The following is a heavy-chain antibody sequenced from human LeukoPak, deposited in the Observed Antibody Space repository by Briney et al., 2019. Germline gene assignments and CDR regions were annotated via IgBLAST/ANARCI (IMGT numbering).Heavy chain of an antibody. V-gene: IGHV4-4*07. CDR1: GGSISSYY. Sequence: PSETLSLTCTVSGGSISSYYWSWIRQPAGKGLEWIGRIYTSGSTNYTPSLKSRVTMSVDTSKNQFSLKLSSVTAADTAVYYCARDTSSGTGVTSFDYWGQGTLVTVSS. CDR3: ARDTSSGTGVTSFDY. J-gene: IGHJ4*02. D-gene: IGHD1-7*01. CDR2: IYTSGST.